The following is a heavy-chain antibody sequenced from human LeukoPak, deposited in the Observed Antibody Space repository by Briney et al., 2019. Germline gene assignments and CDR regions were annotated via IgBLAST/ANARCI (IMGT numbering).Heavy chain of an antibody. CDR3: ARDASIHDSSSYYFLW. V-gene: IGHV1-69*01. D-gene: IGHD3-22*01. CDR2: IIPMLRTA. CDR1: GGTFSRSA. Sequence: GASVKVSCKASGGTFSRSAVNWVRQAPGQGLEWMGGIIPMLRTANYAQKFRGRVTITADESTSTAYMELNRLRSEDTAVYYCARDASIHDSSSYYFLWWGQGTLVTVSS. J-gene: IGHJ4*02.